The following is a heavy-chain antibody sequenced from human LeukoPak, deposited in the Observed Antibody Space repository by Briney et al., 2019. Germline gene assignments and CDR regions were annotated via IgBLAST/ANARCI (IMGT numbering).Heavy chain of an antibody. V-gene: IGHV3-23*01. CDR1: GITASSYA. D-gene: IGHD4-17*01. CDR3: AKDPNGDYIGAFDM. CDR2: ISGSGDRT. Sequence: GGSLRLSCAASGITASSYAMTWVRQAPGKGLEWVSSISGSGDRTMYADSVKGRFTISRDNFKNTLSLQMNSLRAEDTAVYHCAKDPNGDYIGAFDMWGQGTMLTVSS. J-gene: IGHJ3*02.